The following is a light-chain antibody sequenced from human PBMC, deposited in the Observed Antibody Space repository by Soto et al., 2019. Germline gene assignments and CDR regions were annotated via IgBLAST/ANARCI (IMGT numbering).Light chain of an antibody. J-gene: IGKJ4*01. CDR2: DAS. Sequence: DIQMTQSPSSLSASVGDRVTITCQASQDISNYLNGYQQKPGKAPKLLIYDASNLETGVPSRFSGSGSGTDFTFTISSLQPEDIATYYCKQYDNLPPTFGGGTKVEIK. CDR1: QDISNY. CDR3: KQYDNLPPT. V-gene: IGKV1-33*01.